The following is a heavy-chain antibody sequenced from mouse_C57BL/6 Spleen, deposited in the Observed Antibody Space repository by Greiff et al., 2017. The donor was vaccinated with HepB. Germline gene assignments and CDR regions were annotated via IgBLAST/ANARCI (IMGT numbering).Heavy chain of an antibody. CDR1: GYTFTSYT. CDR3: ARDGHNYYGSSLFDY. V-gene: IGHV1-4*01. CDR2: INPSSGYT. D-gene: IGHD1-1*01. J-gene: IGHJ2*01. Sequence: QVQLKQSGAELARPGASVKMSCKASGYTFTSYTMHWVKQRPGQGLEWIGYINPSSGYTKYNQKFKDKATLTADKSSSTAYMQLSSLTSEDSAVYYCARDGHNYYGSSLFDYWGQGTTLTVSS.